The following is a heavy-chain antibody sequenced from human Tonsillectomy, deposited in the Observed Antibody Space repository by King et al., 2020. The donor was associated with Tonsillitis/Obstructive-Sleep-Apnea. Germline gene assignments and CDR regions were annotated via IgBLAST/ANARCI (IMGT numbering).Heavy chain of an antibody. D-gene: IGHD4-23*01. CDR3: ARGGGDYSFYYMDV. CDR2: ISWSSGTI. V-gene: IGHV3-9*01. J-gene: IGHJ6*03. CDR1: GFTFDDYA. Sequence: VQLVESGGGLVQPGRSLRLSCAAPGFTFDDYAMHWVRQAPGKGLEWVSGISWSSGTIGYADSVKGRFTISRDNAKNSLYLQMNSLRAEDTALYYCARGGGDYSFYYMDVWGRGTTVTVSS.